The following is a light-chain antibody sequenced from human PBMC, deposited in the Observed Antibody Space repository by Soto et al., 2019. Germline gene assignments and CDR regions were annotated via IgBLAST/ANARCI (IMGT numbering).Light chain of an antibody. V-gene: IGLV2-14*01. Sequence: QSALTQPASVSGSPGQSITISCTGTSSDVAGYNYVSWYQQHPGTAPKLIIYEVTNRPSGVSNRFSGSKSGNTASLTISGLQAEDEADYYCCSYAHTSRVFGGGTQLTVL. J-gene: IGLJ3*02. CDR3: CSYAHTSRV. CDR2: EVT. CDR1: SSDVAGYNY.